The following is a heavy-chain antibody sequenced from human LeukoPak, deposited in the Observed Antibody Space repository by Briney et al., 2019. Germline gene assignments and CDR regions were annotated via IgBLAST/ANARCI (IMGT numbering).Heavy chain of an antibody. J-gene: IGHJ6*02. CDR2: IYYSGST. Sequence: SETLSLTCTVPGGSISSYYWSWIRQPPGKGLEWIGYIYYSGSTNYNPSLKSRVTISVDTSKNQFSLKLSSVTAADTAVYYCASSLRYFDCTLRFCMDVWGQGTTVTVSS. CDR1: GGSISSYY. D-gene: IGHD3-9*01. V-gene: IGHV4-59*08. CDR3: ASSLRYFDCTLRFCMDV.